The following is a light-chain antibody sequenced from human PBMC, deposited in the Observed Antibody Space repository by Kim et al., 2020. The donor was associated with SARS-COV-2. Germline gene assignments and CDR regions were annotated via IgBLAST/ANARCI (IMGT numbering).Light chain of an antibody. J-gene: IGLJ2*01. V-gene: IGLV3-21*04. CDR3: QVWDSSSDHVV. Sequence: SYELTQPPSVSVAPGKTARITCGGNNIGSKSVHWYQQKPGQAPVLVIYYDSDRPSGIPERFSGSNSRNTATLTISRVEAGDEVDYYCQVWDSSSDHVVFGGGTKLTVL. CDR1: NIGSKS. CDR2: YDS.